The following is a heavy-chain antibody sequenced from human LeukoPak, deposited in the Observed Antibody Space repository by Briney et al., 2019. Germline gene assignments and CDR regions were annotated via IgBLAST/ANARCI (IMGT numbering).Heavy chain of an antibody. CDR3: AKDISSSWYGFDY. CDR2: ISWNSGSI. D-gene: IGHD6-13*01. CDR1: GFTFDDYA. Sequence: PGGSPRLSCAASGFTFDDYAMHWVRQAPGKGLEWVSGISWNSGSIGYADSVKGRFTISRDNAKNSLYLQMNSLRAEDMALYYCAKDISSSWYGFDYWGQGTLVTVSS. J-gene: IGHJ4*02. V-gene: IGHV3-9*03.